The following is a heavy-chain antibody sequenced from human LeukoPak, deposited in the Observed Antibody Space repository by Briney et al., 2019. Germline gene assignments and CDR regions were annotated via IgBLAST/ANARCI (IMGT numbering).Heavy chain of an antibody. CDR3: ARNYYDSSGPENFDY. D-gene: IGHD3-22*01. J-gene: IGHJ4*02. V-gene: IGHV4-38-2*02. CDR2: IYHSGST. Sequence: SETLSLTCTVSGYSISSGYYWGWIRQPPGKGLEWIGSIYHSGSTYYNPSLKSRVTISVDTSKNQFSLKLSSVTAADTAVYYCARNYYDSSGPENFDYWGQGTLVTVSS. CDR1: GYSISSGYY.